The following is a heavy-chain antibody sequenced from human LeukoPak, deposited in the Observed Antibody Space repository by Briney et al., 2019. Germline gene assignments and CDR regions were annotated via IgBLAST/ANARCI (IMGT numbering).Heavy chain of an antibody. CDR2: ISASGSS. D-gene: IGHD6-25*01. V-gene: IGHV4-4*07. CDR1: GGSVSSYY. Sequence: SATLSLTCRVSGGSVSSYYWSWIRQPAGKGLEWIGRISASGSSNYNPSLRSRVIMSVDTPKNQFSLNLSSVTAADTAVYYCATEGGGPRWLDPWGQGTLVTVSS. CDR3: ATEGGGPRWLDP. J-gene: IGHJ5*02.